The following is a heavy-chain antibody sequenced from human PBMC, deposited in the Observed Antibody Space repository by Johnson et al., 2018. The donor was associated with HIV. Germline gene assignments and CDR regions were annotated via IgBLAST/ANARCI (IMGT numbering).Heavy chain of an antibody. CDR1: GFTFSSFG. V-gene: IGHV3-30*03. J-gene: IGHJ3*02. D-gene: IGHD1-26*01. CDR3: ARTVGAKEQGAFDI. CDR2: ISYDGSNK. Sequence: VQLVESGGGVVQPGRSLRLSCAASGFTFSSFGMHWVRQAPGKGLEWVAVISYDGSNKYYADSVKGRFTISRDNSKNTLYLQMNSLRAEDTAVYYCARTVGAKEQGAFDIWGQGTMVTVSS.